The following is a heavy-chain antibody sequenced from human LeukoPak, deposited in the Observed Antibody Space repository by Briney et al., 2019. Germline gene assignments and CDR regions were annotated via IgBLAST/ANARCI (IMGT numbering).Heavy chain of an antibody. CDR3: AKDGEWLAFDY. V-gene: IGHV3-30*18. D-gene: IGHD6-19*01. CDR1: GFTFSSYG. Sequence: RSLRLSCAASGFTFSSYGMHWVRQAPGKGLEWVAVISYDGSNKYYADSVKGRFTISRDNSKNTLYLQMNSLRAEDTAVYYCAKDGEWLAFDYWGQGTLVTVSS. CDR2: ISYDGSNK. J-gene: IGHJ4*02.